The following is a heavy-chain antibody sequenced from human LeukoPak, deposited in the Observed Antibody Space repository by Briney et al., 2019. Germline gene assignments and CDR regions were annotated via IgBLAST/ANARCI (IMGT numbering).Heavy chain of an antibody. CDR3: ATEPLGATTFDY. CDR1: GYTFTELS. J-gene: IGHJ4*02. CDR2: FDPEDGET. V-gene: IGHV1-24*01. Sequence: ASVKVSCKVSGYTFTELSMHWVRQAPGKGLEWMGGFDPEDGETIYAQKFQGRVTMTEDTSTDTAYMELSSLRSEDTAVYYCATEPLGATTFDYWGQGTLVTVSS. D-gene: IGHD1-26*01.